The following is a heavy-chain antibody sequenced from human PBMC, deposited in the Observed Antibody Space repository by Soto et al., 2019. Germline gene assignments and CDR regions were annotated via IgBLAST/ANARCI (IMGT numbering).Heavy chain of an antibody. CDR2: IYESGSSR. D-gene: IGHD3-16*01. V-gene: IGHV4-30-2*01. Sequence: SETLSLTCAVSGGSLSSVAYPWIWIRQPPGKGLEWIGSIYESGSSRFYNPSLKSRITMSIDSSKNQFSLRLASVTAADTAVYFCARWGAGHQPFDYRGQGSLVIVSS. CDR3: ARWGAGHQPFDY. CDR1: GGSLSSVAYP. J-gene: IGHJ4*02.